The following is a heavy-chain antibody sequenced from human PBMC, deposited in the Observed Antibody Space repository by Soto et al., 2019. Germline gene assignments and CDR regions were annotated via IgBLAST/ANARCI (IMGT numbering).Heavy chain of an antibody. CDR3: ARASSSWSDNWFDP. Sequence: SETLSLTCTVSGGSISSYYWSWIRQPPGKGLEWIGYIYYSGSTNYNPSLKSRVTISVDTSKNQFSLKLSSVTAADTAVYYCARASSSWSDNWFDPWGQGTLVTAPQ. D-gene: IGHD6-13*01. CDR2: IYYSGST. V-gene: IGHV4-59*01. J-gene: IGHJ5*02. CDR1: GGSISSYY.